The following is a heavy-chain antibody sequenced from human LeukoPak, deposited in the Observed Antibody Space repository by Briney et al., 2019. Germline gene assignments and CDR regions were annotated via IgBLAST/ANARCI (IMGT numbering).Heavy chain of an antibody. J-gene: IGHJ4*02. CDR3: ANYVQTRGDCSSTSCPDFDDY. CDR1: GFHLRHQL. D-gene: IGHD2-2*01. Sequence: QLGGSLGLLRVASGFHLRHQLKSLVPPAPGEGLEWVSDHSCWGGSTHYAASVTRRFTISRDNSKHTLYLQMNSLRAEDTDVYYCANYVQTRGDCSSTSCPDFDDYWGQGTLVTDSS. V-gene: IGHV3-23*01. CDR2: HSCWGGST.